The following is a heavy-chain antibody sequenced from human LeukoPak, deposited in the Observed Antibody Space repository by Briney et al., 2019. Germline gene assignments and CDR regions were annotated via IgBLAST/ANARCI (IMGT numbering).Heavy chain of an antibody. D-gene: IGHD2-21*02. V-gene: IGHV3-21*04. J-gene: IGHJ4*02. CDR1: GFTFSSYS. CDR2: ISSGSSYI. CDR3: AKGSPCGPDCYRFFDY. Sequence: PGGSLRLSCAASGFTFSSYSMNWVRQAPGKGLEWVSSISSGSSYIFYADSVKGRFTISRDNAKNSLYLQMNSLRDEDTAVYYCAKGSPCGPDCYRFFDYWGQGTLVTVSS.